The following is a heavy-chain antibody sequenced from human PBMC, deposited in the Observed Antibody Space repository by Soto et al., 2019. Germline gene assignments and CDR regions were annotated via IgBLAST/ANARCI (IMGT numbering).Heavy chain of an antibody. J-gene: IGHJ4*02. CDR1: EFTVSSNY. CDR2: IYPGGTT. D-gene: IGHD3-10*01. Sequence: EVQLVESGGGLVQPGGSLRLSCAVSEFTVSSNYMTWVRQAPGKGLEWVSVIYPGGTTYYAESVKGRFTISRDDSKDAMFLQRVCLSGEDTSVYYCARVRGATYVSGPYWGQGTLVTVSS. CDR3: ARVRGATYVSGPY. V-gene: IGHV3-66*01.